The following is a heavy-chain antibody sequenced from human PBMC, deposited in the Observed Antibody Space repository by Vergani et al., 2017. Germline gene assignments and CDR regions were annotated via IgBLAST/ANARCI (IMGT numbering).Heavy chain of an antibody. J-gene: IGHJ3*02. Sequence: QMQLVQSGPEVKKPGTSVKVSCKASGFTFTSSAVQWVRQARGQRLEWIGWIVVGSGNTNYAQKFQERVTITRDMSTSTAYMELGSLESGDTAVYYCAADGGGPTHTADAFDIWGQGTMVIVSS. CDR3: AADGGGPTHTADAFDI. V-gene: IGHV1-58*01. CDR2: IVVGSGNT. D-gene: IGHD3-16*01. CDR1: GFTFTSSA.